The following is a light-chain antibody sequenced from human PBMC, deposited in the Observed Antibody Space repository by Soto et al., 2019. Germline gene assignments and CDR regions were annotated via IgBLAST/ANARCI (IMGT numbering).Light chain of an antibody. CDR3: QQYSSSSPT. CDR1: HSSSCW. V-gene: IGKV1-5*01. Sequence: DIQMTQSPSTLSSSVGDRATITRRASHSSSCWLAWHQQKPGKAPKLLIYGAFCLESGVPSRFSGSGSVTEFTLTIDSLQPDDFATYYCQQYSSSSPTFGQGTKLEIK. CDR2: GAF. J-gene: IGKJ2*01.